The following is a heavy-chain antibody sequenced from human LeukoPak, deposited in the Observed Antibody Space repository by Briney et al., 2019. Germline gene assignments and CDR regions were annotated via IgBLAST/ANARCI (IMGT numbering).Heavy chain of an antibody. CDR1: GFTFRNYW. J-gene: IGHJ4*02. CDR3: ARGARWAYYFDY. V-gene: IGHV3-11*01. Sequence: NPGGSLRLSCAASGFTFRNYWMSWVRQAPGKGLEWLSYISTRDNTIQYADSVKGRLTISRDNANNSVFLQMNNLRAEDSAIYYCARGARWAYYFDYWGQGSLVTVSS. D-gene: IGHD4-23*01. CDR2: ISTRDNTI.